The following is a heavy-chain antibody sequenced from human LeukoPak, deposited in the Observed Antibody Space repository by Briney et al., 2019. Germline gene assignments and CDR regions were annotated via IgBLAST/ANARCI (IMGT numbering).Heavy chain of an antibody. V-gene: IGHV4-59*08. CDR3: ARHPSAVAGKTFDC. J-gene: IGHJ4*02. Sequence: SETPSLTCTVSGGSLRTYYWSWIRQPPGKGLEWIGYIYYSGSTNYNPSLKSRVTISVDTSNNQFSLKLSSVTAADTAVYYCARHPSAVAGKTFDCWGQGTLVTVSS. CDR2: IYYSGST. D-gene: IGHD6-19*01. CDR1: GGSLRTYY.